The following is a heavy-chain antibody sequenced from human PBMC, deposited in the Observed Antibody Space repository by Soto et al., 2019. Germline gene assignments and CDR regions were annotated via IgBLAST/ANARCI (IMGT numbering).Heavy chain of an antibody. CDR1: GGSISSSSYY. CDR3: ATRLTTGWFDP. CDR2: IYYSGST. Sequence: SETLSLTCTVSGGSISSSSYYWGWIRQPPGKGLEWIGSIYYSGSTYYNPSLKSRVTISVDTSKNQFSLKLSSVTAADTAVYYCATRLTTGWFDPWGQGTLVTVS. J-gene: IGHJ5*02. D-gene: IGHD4-17*01. V-gene: IGHV4-39*01.